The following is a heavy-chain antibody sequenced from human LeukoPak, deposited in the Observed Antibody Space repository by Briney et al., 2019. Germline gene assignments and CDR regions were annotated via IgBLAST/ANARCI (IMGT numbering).Heavy chain of an antibody. Sequence: PSETLSLTCTVSGGSISSYYWSWIRQPPGKGLEWIGYIYYSGSTNYNPSLKSRVTISVDTSKNQFSLKLSSVTAADTAVYYSARGKLTVTRTSPRAYSYYGMDVWGQGTTVTVSS. D-gene: IGHD4-17*01. CDR1: GGSISSYY. CDR3: ARGKLTVTRTSPRAYSYYGMDV. CDR2: IYYSGST. J-gene: IGHJ6*02. V-gene: IGHV4-59*01.